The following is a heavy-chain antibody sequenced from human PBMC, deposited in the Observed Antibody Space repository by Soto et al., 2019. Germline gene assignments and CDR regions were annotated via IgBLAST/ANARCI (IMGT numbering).Heavy chain of an antibody. CDR2: ISYDGSNK. CDR3: ARDQAAVAGPVEN. Sequence: QVQLVESGGGVVQPGRSLRLSCAASGFTFSNYAMHWVRQAPGKGLEWVAVISYDGSNKYYADSVKGRFTISRDNAKNTLYLQMNSLRAEDTAVFYCARDQAAVAGPVENWGQGTLVTVSS. J-gene: IGHJ4*02. V-gene: IGHV3-30-3*01. D-gene: IGHD6-19*01. CDR1: GFTFSNYA.